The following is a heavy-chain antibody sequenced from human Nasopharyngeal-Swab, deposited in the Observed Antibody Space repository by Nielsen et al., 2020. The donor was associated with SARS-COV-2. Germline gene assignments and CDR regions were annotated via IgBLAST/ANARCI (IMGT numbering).Heavy chain of an antibody. J-gene: IGHJ4*02. CDR2: FSGSGGTT. CDR1: GFTFSSYA. D-gene: IGHD3-22*01. CDR3: AKDLSYDSSGYYDY. V-gene: IGHV3-23*01. Sequence: GESLKISCAASGFTFSSYAMSWVRQAPGKGLEWVSSFSGSGGTTYYTDAVKGRFTISRGNSKNTLYLQMNSLRAEDTAVYYCAKDLSYDSSGYYDYWGQGTLVTVSS.